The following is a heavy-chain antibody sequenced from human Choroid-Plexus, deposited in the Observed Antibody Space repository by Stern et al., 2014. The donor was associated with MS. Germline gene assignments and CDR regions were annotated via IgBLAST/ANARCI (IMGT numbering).Heavy chain of an antibody. CDR3: AKDRQYVTYFFDH. Sequence: QVQLVQSGGGVVQPGRPLRLSCAASGFTLGSCAMHWVRQAPGKGLEWVAGVSYDGSDKYYADAVKGRFTISRDNSQNTLYMQRSSLRPEDTAVYYCAKDRQYVTYFFDHWGQGSLVTVSS. D-gene: IGHD2-2*01. CDR2: VSYDGSDK. J-gene: IGHJ5*02. V-gene: IGHV3-30*18. CDR1: GFTLGSCA.